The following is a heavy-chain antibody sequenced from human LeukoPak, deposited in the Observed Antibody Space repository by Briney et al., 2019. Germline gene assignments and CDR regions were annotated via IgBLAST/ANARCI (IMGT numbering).Heavy chain of an antibody. J-gene: IGHJ4*02. CDR3: AKRVVVTATKYFDY. CDR2: VSVSGDST. V-gene: IGHV3-23*01. D-gene: IGHD2-21*02. Sequence: GGSLRLSCAASGFTFSSYAMSWVRQASGKGLEWVSTVSVSGDSTYYADSVKGRFTISRDNSKNTLYLQMNSLRAEDMAVYYCAKRVVVTATKYFDYWGQGALVTVSS. CDR1: GFTFSSYA.